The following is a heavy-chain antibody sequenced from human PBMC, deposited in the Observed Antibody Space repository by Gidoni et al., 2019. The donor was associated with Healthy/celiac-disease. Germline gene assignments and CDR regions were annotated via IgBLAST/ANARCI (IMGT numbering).Heavy chain of an antibody. CDR3: ARDRRGGSYPYYFDY. CDR1: GFTFSRYS. D-gene: IGHD1-26*01. CDR2: ISSSSSTI. J-gene: IGHJ4*02. Sequence: EVQLVESGGGLVQPGGSLRLSCAASGFTFSRYSMNWVRQAPGKGLEWVSYISSSSSTIYYADSVKGRFTISRDNAKNSLYLQMNNLRAEDTAVYYCARDRRGGSYPYYFDYWGQGTLVTVSS. V-gene: IGHV3-48*04.